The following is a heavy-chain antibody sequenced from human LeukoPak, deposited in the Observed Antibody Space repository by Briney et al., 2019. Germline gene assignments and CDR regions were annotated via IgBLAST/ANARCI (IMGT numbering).Heavy chain of an antibody. V-gene: IGHV3-33*01. Sequence: PGGSLRLSCAASGFKFKTYGMNWVRQAPGEGLEWVAVIYYDGNQKYYGDSVKGRFTVSRDVSENMLYLQMSSLRADDTAVYYCARGGVATAWGAFDVWGQGTMVTVSS. J-gene: IGHJ3*01. CDR1: GFKFKTYG. CDR3: ARGGVATAWGAFDV. CDR2: IYYDGNQK. D-gene: IGHD4-23*01.